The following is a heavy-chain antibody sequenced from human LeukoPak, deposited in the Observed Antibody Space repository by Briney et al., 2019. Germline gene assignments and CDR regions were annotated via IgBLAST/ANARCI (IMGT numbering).Heavy chain of an antibody. Sequence: SQTLSLTCAVYGVSFSGYYWSWLRQPPGKGLEWIGEINHSGSTNYNPSLKSRVTISVDTSKNQFSLKLSSVTAADTAVYYCARRTHTAMVTIFDYWGQGTLVTVSS. D-gene: IGHD5-18*01. CDR3: ARRTHTAMVTIFDY. J-gene: IGHJ4*02. V-gene: IGHV4-34*01. CDR2: INHSGST. CDR1: GVSFSGYY.